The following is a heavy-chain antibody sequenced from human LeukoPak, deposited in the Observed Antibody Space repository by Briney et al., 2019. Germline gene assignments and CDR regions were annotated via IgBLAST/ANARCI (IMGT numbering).Heavy chain of an antibody. D-gene: IGHD6-13*01. CDR1: GYTFTSYA. CDR2: SNAGNGNT. CDR3: ARYGGIAATGTPEPFDY. J-gene: IGHJ4*02. V-gene: IGHV1-3*02. Sequence: ASVKVSCKASGYTFTSYAMHWVRQAPGQRLEWMGWSNAGNGNTKYSQEFQGRVTITRDTSASTAYMELSSLRSDDTAVYYCARYGGIAATGTPEPFDYWGQGTLVTVSS.